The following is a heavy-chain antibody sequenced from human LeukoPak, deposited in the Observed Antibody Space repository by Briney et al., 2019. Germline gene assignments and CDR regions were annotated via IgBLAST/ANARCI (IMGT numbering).Heavy chain of an antibody. D-gene: IGHD3-10*01. Sequence: TSETLSLTCTVSGGSISSSSYYWGWIRPPPGKGLEWIGSIYYSGSTYYNPSLKSRVTISVDTSKNQFSPKLSSVTAADTAVYYCATGTLAIEAFDIWGQGTMVTVSS. CDR1: GGSISSSSYY. J-gene: IGHJ3*02. CDR2: IYYSGST. CDR3: ATGTLAIEAFDI. V-gene: IGHV4-39*01.